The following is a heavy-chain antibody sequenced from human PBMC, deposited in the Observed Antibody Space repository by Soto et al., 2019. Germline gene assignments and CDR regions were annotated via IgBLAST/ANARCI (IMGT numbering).Heavy chain of an antibody. CDR2: IYPGDSDT. CDR3: ARLGGTMVRGVIIDPYYYYGMDV. J-gene: IGHJ6*02. D-gene: IGHD3-10*01. V-gene: IGHV5-51*01. Sequence: CKGSGYSFASYWIGWVRQMPGKGLEWMGSIYPGDSDTRYSPSFQGQVTISADKSISTAYLQWSSLKASDTAMYYCARLGGTMVRGVIIDPYYYYGMDVWGQGTTVTVSS. CDR1: GYSFASYW.